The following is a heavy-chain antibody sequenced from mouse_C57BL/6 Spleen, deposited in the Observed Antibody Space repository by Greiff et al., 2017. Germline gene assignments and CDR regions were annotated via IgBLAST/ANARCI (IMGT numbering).Heavy chain of an antibody. V-gene: IGHV14-1*01. CDR1: GFNIKDYY. Sequence: EVQLQQSGAELVRPGASVKLSCTASGFNIKDYYMHWVKQRPEQGLEWIGRIDPEDGDTEYAPKFQGKATMTADTSSNTAYLQLSSLTSEDTAVYYCTCYYSNYHYYAMDYWGQGTSVTVSS. CDR2: IDPEDGDT. CDR3: TCYYSNYHYYAMDY. D-gene: IGHD2-5*01. J-gene: IGHJ4*01.